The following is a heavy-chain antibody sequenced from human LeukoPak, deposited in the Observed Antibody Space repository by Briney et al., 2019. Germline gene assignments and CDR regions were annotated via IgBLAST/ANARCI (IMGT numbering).Heavy chain of an antibody. CDR2: ISGSGGST. D-gene: IGHD3-9*01. V-gene: IGHV3-23*01. CDR1: GFTFSSYA. CDR3: AKDLSGFDWLFSFSNFDY. J-gene: IGHJ4*02. Sequence: TGGSLRLSCAASGFTFSSYAMSWVRQAPGKGLEWVSAISGSGGSTYYADSVKGRFTISRDNSKNTLYLQMNSLRAEDTAVYYCAKDLSGFDWLFSFSNFDYWGQGTLVTVSS.